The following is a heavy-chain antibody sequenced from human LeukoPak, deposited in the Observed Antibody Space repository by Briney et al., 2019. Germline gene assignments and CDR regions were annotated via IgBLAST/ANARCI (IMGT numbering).Heavy chain of an antibody. CDR2: INTNTGNP. V-gene: IGHV7-4-1*02. CDR3: ARDIAGYSSSWYAPGVYFQH. CDR1: GYTFTSYA. J-gene: IGHJ1*01. D-gene: IGHD6-13*01. Sequence: ASVKVSCKASGYTFTSYAMNWVRQAPGQGLEWKGWINTNTGNPTYAQGFTGRFVFSLDTSVSTAYLQISSLKAEDTAVYYCARDIAGYSSSWYAPGVYFQHWGQGTLVTVSS.